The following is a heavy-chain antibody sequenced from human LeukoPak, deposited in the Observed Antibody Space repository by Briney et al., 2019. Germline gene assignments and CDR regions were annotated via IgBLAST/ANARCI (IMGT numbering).Heavy chain of an antibody. D-gene: IGHD3-9*01. CDR2: IRYDGSNK. CDR3: AXXYDILXXXXDFDY. J-gene: IGHJ4*02. Sequence: PGGSLRLSCAASGFTFSSYGMHWVRQAPGKGLEWVAFIRYDGSNKYYADSVKGRFTISRDNSKNTLYLQMNSLRAEDTAVYYCAXXYDILXXXXDFDYWGQGTLVTVSS. CDR1: GFTFSSYG. V-gene: IGHV3-30*02.